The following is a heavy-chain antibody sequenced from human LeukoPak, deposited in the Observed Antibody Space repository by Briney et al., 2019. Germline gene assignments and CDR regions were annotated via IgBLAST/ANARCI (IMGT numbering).Heavy chain of an antibody. Sequence: SETLSLTCAVYGGSFSGYYWSWVRQPPGKGLEWIGSIYHSGSTYYNPSLKSRVTISVDTSKNQFSLKLSSVTAADTAVYYCARRVDEAFDIWGQGTMVTVSS. J-gene: IGHJ3*02. CDR2: IYHSGST. CDR3: ARRVDEAFDI. CDR1: GGSFSGYY. V-gene: IGHV4-34*01. D-gene: IGHD2-15*01.